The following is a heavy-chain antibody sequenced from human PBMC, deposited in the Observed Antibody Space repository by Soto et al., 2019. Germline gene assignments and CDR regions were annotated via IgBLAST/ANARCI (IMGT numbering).Heavy chain of an antibody. J-gene: IGHJ4*02. CDR3: AASPLRIYSGYDVDY. CDR1: GGSISSGGYY. CDR2: IYYSGST. V-gene: IGHV4-31*03. D-gene: IGHD5-12*01. Sequence: QVQLQESGPGLVKPSQTLSLTCTVSGGSISSGGYYWSWIRQHPGKGLERIGSIYYSGSTYYNPSLKIRLTISVDTSKNQLSLKLSFVTAADPAVYYCAASPLRIYSGYDVDYWGQGTLVTVSS.